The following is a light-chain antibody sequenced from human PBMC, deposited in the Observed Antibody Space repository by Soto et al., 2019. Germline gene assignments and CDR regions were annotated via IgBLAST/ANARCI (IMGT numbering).Light chain of an antibody. CDR3: QQYHTYWWT. CDR1: QTIINW. CDR2: KAS. V-gene: IGKV1-5*03. Sequence: DVHMTRSPSTLSASVGDRVTITCRASQTIINWLAWYQQKPGKAPKLLIYKASTLEGEVPSRFSGSGSETEFTLTINSLQPDDSATYYCQQYHTYWWTFGQGTKV. J-gene: IGKJ1*01.